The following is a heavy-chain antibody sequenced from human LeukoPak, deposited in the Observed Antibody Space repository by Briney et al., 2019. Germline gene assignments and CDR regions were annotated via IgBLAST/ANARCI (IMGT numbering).Heavy chain of an antibody. CDR3: ARGSREGYNYFDY. CDR1: GGSFSGYY. V-gene: IGHV4-59*01. Sequence: SETLSLTCAVYGGSFSGYYWSWIRQPPGKGLEWIGYIYYSGSTNYNPSLKSRVTISVDTSKNQVSLMLSSVTAADTAVYFCARGSREGYNYFDYWGQGILVTVSS. D-gene: IGHD5-24*01. CDR2: IYYSGST. J-gene: IGHJ4*02.